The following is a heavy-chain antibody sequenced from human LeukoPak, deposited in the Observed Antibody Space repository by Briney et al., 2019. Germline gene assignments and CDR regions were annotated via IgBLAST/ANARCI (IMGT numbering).Heavy chain of an antibody. Sequence: PSETLSLTCAVYGGSFSGYYWSWIRQPPGKRLEWIGEINHSGSTNYNPSLKSRVTISVDTSKNQFSLKLSSVTAADTAVYYCARLDIEYSSSTTTFDIWGQGTMVTVSS. CDR3: ARLDIEYSSSTTTFDI. CDR2: INHSGST. V-gene: IGHV4-34*01. J-gene: IGHJ3*02. CDR1: GGSFSGYY. D-gene: IGHD6-6*01.